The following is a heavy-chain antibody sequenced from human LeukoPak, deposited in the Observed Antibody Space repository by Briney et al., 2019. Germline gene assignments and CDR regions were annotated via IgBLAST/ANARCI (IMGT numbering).Heavy chain of an antibody. CDR2: IYTSGST. Sequence: PSQTLSLTCTVSGGSISSGSYYWSWIRQPAGKGLEWIGRIYTSGSTNYNPSLKSRVTISLDTSKNQFSLKMSSVTVADTAVYYCARGGREMTYYFDYWGQGTLVTVSS. D-gene: IGHD5-24*01. V-gene: IGHV4-61*02. CDR3: ARGGREMTYYFDY. CDR1: GGSISSGSYY. J-gene: IGHJ4*02.